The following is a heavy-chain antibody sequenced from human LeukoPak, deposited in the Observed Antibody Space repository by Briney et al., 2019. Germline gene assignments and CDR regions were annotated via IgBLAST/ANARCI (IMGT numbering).Heavy chain of an antibody. V-gene: IGHV4-39*01. D-gene: IGHD6-13*01. J-gene: IGHJ5*02. CDR2: IYYSGST. CDR1: GGSISSSSYY. Sequence: NPSETLSLTCTVSGGSISSSSYYWGWIRQPPGKGLEWIGSIYYSGSTYYNPSLKSRVTISVDTPKNQFSLKLSSVTAADTAVYYCARLIAAATGGAASFDPWGQGTLVTVSS. CDR3: ARLIAAATGGAASFDP.